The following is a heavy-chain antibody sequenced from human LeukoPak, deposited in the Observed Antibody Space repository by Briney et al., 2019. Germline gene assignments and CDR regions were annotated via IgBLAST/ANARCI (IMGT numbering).Heavy chain of an antibody. CDR2: IYHSGST. CDR3: ARDERFTVTGDYYYYYYMDV. Sequence: PSETLSLTCTVSGGSISSGGYYWSWIRQPPGKGLEWIGYIYHSGSTYYNPSLKSRVTISVDRSKNQFSLKLSSVTAADTAVYYCARDERFTVTGDYYYYYYMDVWGKGTTVTVSS. D-gene: IGHD4-11*01. CDR1: GGSISSGGYY. V-gene: IGHV4-30-2*01. J-gene: IGHJ6*03.